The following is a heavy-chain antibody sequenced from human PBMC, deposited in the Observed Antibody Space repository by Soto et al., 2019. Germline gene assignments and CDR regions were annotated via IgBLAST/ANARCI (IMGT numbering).Heavy chain of an antibody. Sequence: SETLSLTCAVSAYSISSGYYWGWIRQPPGKGLEWIGEINHTGGTHYNPSLKSRVTMSVDTSKNQFSLRLSSVTAADTAIYYCATRITVFGLLIPPFDPWGQGTQVTVSS. V-gene: IGHV4-38-2*01. J-gene: IGHJ5*02. CDR2: INHTGGT. CDR3: ATRITVFGLLIPPFDP. D-gene: IGHD3-3*01. CDR1: AYSISSGYY.